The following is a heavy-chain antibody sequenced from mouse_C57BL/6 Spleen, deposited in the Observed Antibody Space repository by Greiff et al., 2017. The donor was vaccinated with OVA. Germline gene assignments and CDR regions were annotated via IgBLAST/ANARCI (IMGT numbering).Heavy chain of an antibody. CDR1: GYTFTSYW. CDR2: IDPSDSYT. D-gene: IGHD1-1*01. V-gene: IGHV1-59*01. CDR3: AKLDTTVVATIDY. J-gene: IGHJ2*01. Sequence: QVQLQQPGAELVRPGTSVKLSCKASGYTFTSYWMHWVKQRPGQGLEWIGVIDPSDSYTNYNQKFKGKATLTVDTSSSTAYMQLSSLTSEDSAVYYCAKLDTTVVATIDYWGQGTTLTVSS.